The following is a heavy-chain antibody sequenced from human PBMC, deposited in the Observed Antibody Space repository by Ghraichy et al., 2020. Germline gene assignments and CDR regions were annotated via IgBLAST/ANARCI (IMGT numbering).Heavy chain of an antibody. CDR2: INHSGST. CDR1: GGSFSGYY. J-gene: IGHJ6*03. Sequence: SQTLSLTCAVYGGSFSGYYWSWIRQPPEKGLEWIGEINHSGSTNYNPSLKSRVTISVDTSKNQFSLKLSSVTAADPAVYYCAGGVVVVPAAMRYYYYMDVWGKGTTVTVSS. D-gene: IGHD2-2*01. V-gene: IGHV4-34*01. CDR3: AGGVVVVPAAMRYYYYMDV.